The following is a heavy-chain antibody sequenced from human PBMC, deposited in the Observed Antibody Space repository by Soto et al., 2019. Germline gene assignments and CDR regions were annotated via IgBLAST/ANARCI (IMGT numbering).Heavy chain of an antibody. J-gene: IGHJ6*02. V-gene: IGHV1-2*04. CDR2: INPNSGGT. CDR1: GYTFTGYY. D-gene: IGHD5-12*01. Sequence: ASVKVSCKASGYTFTGYYMHWVRQAPGQGLEWMGWINPNSGGTNYAQKFQGWVTMTRDTSISTAYMELSRLRSDDTAVYYCARGGAEMATIISEYYYYGMDVWGQGTTVTVSS. CDR3: ARGGAEMATIISEYYYYGMDV.